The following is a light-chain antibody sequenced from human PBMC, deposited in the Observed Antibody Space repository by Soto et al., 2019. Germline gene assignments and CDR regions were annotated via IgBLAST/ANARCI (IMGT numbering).Light chain of an antibody. CDR2: AAS. CDR1: QGISNF. CDR3: QKYNSAPRT. J-gene: IGKJ3*01. V-gene: IGKV1-27*01. Sequence: DIQMTQSPSSLSASIGDKVTITCRASQGISNFLAWYQQKPGKVPKLLIYAASTLQSGVPSRFSGGGSGTDLTLTISSLQPEDVATYYCQKYNSAPRTFGPGTKVDMK.